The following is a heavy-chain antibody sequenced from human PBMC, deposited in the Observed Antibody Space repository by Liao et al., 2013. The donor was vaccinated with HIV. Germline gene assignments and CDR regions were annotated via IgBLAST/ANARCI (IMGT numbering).Heavy chain of an antibody. CDR2: IYPSGST. D-gene: IGHD3-3*01. CDR3: ARTDQYYDFWNGYENWFDP. J-gene: IGHJ5*02. Sequence: QLQLQESGSGLVKPSQTLSLTCLVSGDSVSSGDYPFNWIRQAPGKAPEWIGYIYPSGSTRYSPSLKSRVTMSVDGSRNHFFLELNSVTAADTAVYYCARTDQYYDFWNGYENWFDPWGQGTLVTVSS. V-gene: IGHV4-30-2*01. CDR1: GDSVSSGDYP.